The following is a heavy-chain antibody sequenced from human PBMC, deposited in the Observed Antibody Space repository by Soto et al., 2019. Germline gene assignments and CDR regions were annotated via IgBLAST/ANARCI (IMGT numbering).Heavy chain of an antibody. J-gene: IGHJ4*02. V-gene: IGHV3-7*01. Sequence: EVQLVESGGDLVQSGGSLRLSCAAYEFSFNNYWMSWVRQAPGKGLEWVATIKPDGSEKYYVDSVRGRFTTSRDNTKNSRYLQMNSLRAEDTAVYYCARVGRWLVFDDWGQGTLVTVSS. CDR3: ARVGRWLVFDD. CDR1: EFSFNNYW. CDR2: IKPDGSEK. D-gene: IGHD6-19*01.